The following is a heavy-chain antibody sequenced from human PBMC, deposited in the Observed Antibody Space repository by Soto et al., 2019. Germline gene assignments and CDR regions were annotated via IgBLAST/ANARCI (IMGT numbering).Heavy chain of an antibody. V-gene: IGHV1-2*04. CDR1: GYTFTGNY. CDR2: INVNSGGT. Sequence: QVQLVQSGAEVKKPGASVKVSCKASGYTFTGNYMHWVRQAPGQGFEWMGWINVNSGGTKYAQKFQGWVTMTRDTSISTAYMELSRLSSDDTAVYYCARGDKLSLYPQLDYWGQGTLVTVSS. J-gene: IGHJ4*02. CDR3: ARGDKLSLYPQLDY. D-gene: IGHD3-16*02.